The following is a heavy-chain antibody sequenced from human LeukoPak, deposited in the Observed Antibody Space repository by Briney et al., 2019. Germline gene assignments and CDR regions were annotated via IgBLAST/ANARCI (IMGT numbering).Heavy chain of an antibody. J-gene: IGHJ4*02. CDR3: ATAGSYGGVDY. D-gene: IGHD1-26*01. V-gene: IGHV1-46*01. CDR1: GGTFSSYA. CDR2: INPSGGST. Sequence: ASVKVSCKASGGTFSSYAISWVRQAPGQGLEWMGIINPSGGSTSYAQKFQGRVTMTRDTSTSTVYMELSSLRSEDTAVYYCATAGSYGGVDYWGQGTLVTVSS.